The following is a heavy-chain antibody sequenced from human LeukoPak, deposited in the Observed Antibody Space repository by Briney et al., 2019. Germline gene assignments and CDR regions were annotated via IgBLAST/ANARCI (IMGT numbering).Heavy chain of an antibody. V-gene: IGHV1-18*01. D-gene: IGHD3-16*01. CDR3: AIGQGVITWGGADVYDV. Sequence: ASVKVSCKASGYTFTNYGISWVRQAPGQRPEWMGWFSTYNGDTKYAQKLKGRVTLTADTLTSTAYMELRTLISDDTATYYCAIGQGVITWGGADVYDVWGQGTTVIVSS. CDR1: GYTFTNYG. J-gene: IGHJ3*01. CDR2: FSTYNGDT.